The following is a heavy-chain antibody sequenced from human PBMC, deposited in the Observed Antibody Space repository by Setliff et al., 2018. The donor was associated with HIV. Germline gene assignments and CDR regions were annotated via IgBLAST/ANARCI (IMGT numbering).Heavy chain of an antibody. CDR1: GDSISSYY. Sequence: PSETLSLTCTVSGDSISSYYWGWIRQPPGKRLEWLGSIYYSGSTSYNPSRSSRLTISVDTSKNHVSLRLSSVTAADTGVYYCARHRDPPGTSWIYYYYYMDLWGEGTTVTVSS. CDR3: ARHRDPPGTSWIYYYYYMDL. CDR2: IYYSGST. D-gene: IGHD6-13*01. J-gene: IGHJ6*03. V-gene: IGHV4-39*01.